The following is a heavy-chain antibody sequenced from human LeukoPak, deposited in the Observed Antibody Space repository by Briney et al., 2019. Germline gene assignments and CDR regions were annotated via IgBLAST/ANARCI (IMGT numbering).Heavy chain of an antibody. D-gene: IGHD6-19*01. CDR2: ISGSGGST. CDR1: GFTFSSYA. Sequence: GGSLRLSCAASGFTFSSYAMSWVRQAPGKGLEWVSAISGSGGSTYYADSAKGRFTISRDNSKNTLYLQMNSLRAEDAAVYYCAKDQAVAGTSGFDYWGQGTLVTVSS. V-gene: IGHV3-23*01. CDR3: AKDQAVAGTSGFDY. J-gene: IGHJ4*02.